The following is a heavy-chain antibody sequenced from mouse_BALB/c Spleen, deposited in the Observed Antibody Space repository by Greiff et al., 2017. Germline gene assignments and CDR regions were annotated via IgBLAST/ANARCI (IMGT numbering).Heavy chain of an antibody. V-gene: IGHV1S127*01. CDR1: GYTFTSYW. CDR3: TRGRGFWYFDV. Sequence: QVQLQQPGAELVKPGASVKMSCKASGYTFTSYWMHWVKQRPGQGLEWIGVIDPSDSYTSYNQKFKGKATLTVDTSSSTAYMQLSSLTSEDSAVYYCTRGRGFWYFDVWGAVTTVTVSS. J-gene: IGHJ1*01. CDR2: IDPSDSYT.